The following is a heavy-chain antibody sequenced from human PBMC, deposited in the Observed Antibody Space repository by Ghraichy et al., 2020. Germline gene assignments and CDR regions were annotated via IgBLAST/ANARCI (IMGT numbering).Heavy chain of an antibody. CDR2: IYYSGST. Sequence: SETLSLTCTVSGGSISSSSYYWGWIRQPPGKGLEWIGSIYYSGSTYYNPSLKSRVTISVDTSKNQFSLKLSSVTAADTAVYYCARRLKGGSYSDYYYGMDVWGQGTTVTVSS. J-gene: IGHJ6*02. CDR3: ARRLKGGSYSDYYYGMDV. D-gene: IGHD1-26*01. V-gene: IGHV4-39*01. CDR1: GGSISSSSYY.